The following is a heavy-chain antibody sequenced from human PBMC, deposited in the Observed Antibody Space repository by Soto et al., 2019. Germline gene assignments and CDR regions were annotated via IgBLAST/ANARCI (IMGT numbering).Heavy chain of an antibody. D-gene: IGHD2-15*01. CDR3: ARGSNMRIPADSVRDYYYHGVNV. J-gene: IGHJ6*02. CDR1: AGSFSGYY. V-gene: IGHV4-34*01. Sequence: QVQLQQWGAGLLKPSETLSLNCADYAGSFSGYYWCWIRQPPGKGLVWIGEIKPRGSINYNPALKSRGTMSVESSRNQLRLKLDSLTAAHAAGFYCARGSNMRIPADSVRDYYYHGVNVWGQATAVTVPS. CDR2: IKPRGSI.